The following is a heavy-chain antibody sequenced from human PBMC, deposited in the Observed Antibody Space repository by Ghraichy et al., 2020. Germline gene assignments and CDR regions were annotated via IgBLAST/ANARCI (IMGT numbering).Heavy chain of an antibody. J-gene: IGHJ4*02. Sequence: GGSLRLSCAASGFTFSSYGMHWVRQAPGKGLEWVAVISYDGSNKYYADSVKGRFTISRDNSKNTLYLQMNSLRAEDTAVYYCAKDLDGYNPCLVHWGQGTLVTVSS. V-gene: IGHV3-30*18. D-gene: IGHD5-24*01. CDR2: ISYDGSNK. CDR1: GFTFSSYG. CDR3: AKDLDGYNPCLVH.